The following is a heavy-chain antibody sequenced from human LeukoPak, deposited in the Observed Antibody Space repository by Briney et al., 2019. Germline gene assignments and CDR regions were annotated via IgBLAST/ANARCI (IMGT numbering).Heavy chain of an antibody. V-gene: IGHV4-4*07. J-gene: IGHJ4*02. CDR2: MYVSGTT. Sequence: SETLSLTCTVSGGSISSNYWTWIRQPAGKGLEWIGRMYVSGTTNYNPSLKSRVTMSVDTSKNQFSLKLSSVTAADTAMYYCARESGGYRPLDYWGQGTPVTVSS. CDR3: ARESGGYRPLDY. CDR1: GGSISSNY. D-gene: IGHD1-26*01.